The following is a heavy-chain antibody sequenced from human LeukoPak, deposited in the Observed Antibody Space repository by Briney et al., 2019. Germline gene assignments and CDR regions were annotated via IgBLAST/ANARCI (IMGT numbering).Heavy chain of an antibody. D-gene: IGHD4-17*01. CDR3: ASLSYGDYDFDY. Sequence: GSLRLSCAASGFTFSSYAMSWVRQAPGKGLEWVSAISGSGGSTYYADSVKGRFTISRDNSKNTLYLQMNSLRAEDTAVYYCASLSYGDYDFDYWGQGTLVTVSS. V-gene: IGHV3-23*01. CDR2: ISGSGGST. CDR1: GFTFSSYA. J-gene: IGHJ4*02.